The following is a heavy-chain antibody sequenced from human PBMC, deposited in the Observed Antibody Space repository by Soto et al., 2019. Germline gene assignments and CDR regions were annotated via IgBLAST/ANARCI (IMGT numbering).Heavy chain of an antibody. J-gene: IGHJ4*02. CDR2: INHSGST. D-gene: IGHD2-8*02. Sequence: SETLSLTCAVYGGSFGGYYWTWIRQPPGTGLEWIGEINHSGSTNYNPSLKSRVTISVDTSKNQFSLKLTSVTAADTAVYYCARDNITGLFDYWGQGTLVTVSS. V-gene: IGHV4-34*01. CDR1: GGSFGGYY. CDR3: ARDNITGLFDY.